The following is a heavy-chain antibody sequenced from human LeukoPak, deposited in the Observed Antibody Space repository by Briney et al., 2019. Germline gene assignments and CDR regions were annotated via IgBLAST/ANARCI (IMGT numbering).Heavy chain of an antibody. D-gene: IGHD3-10*01. V-gene: IGHV1-58*02. CDR3: AADPGYGSAPLRP. Sequence: GTSVKVSCKASGFTFTSSAMQWVRQARGQRLEWIGWIVVGSGNTNYAQKFQERVTITRDMSTSTAYMELSSLRSEDTAVYYFAADPGYGSAPLRPWGQGTLVTVSS. CDR2: IVVGSGNT. J-gene: IGHJ5*02. CDR1: GFTFTSSA.